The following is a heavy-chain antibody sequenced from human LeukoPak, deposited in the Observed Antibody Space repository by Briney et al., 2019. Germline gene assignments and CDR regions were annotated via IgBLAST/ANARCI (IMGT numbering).Heavy chain of an antibody. Sequence: PSETLSLTCTVSGGSISSYYWSWIRQPPGKGLEWIGYIYYSGSTNYNPSLKSRVTMSVDTSKDQFSLKLSSVTAADTAVYYCARDAYSSGFFFDYWGQGTLVTVSS. CDR3: ARDAYSSGFFFDY. CDR1: GGSISSYY. V-gene: IGHV4-59*01. D-gene: IGHD6-19*01. J-gene: IGHJ4*02. CDR2: IYYSGST.